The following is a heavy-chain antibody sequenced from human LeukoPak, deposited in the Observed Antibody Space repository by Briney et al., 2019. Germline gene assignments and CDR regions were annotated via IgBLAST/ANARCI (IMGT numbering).Heavy chain of an antibody. CDR1: GFTFSSYA. V-gene: IGHV3-30-3*01. Sequence: GGSLRLSCAASGFTFSSYAMHWVCQAPGKGLEWVAVISYDGSNKYYADSVKGRFTISRDNSKNTLYLQMNSLRAEDTAVYYCARGSIVVVPAAKPKIYYYYGMDVWGQGTTVTVSS. D-gene: IGHD2-2*01. CDR3: ARGSIVVVPAAKPKIYYYYGMDV. J-gene: IGHJ6*02. CDR2: ISYDGSNK.